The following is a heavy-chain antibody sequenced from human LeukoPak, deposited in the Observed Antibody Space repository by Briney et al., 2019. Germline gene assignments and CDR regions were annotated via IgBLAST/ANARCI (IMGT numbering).Heavy chain of an antibody. CDR1: GYSISSAYF. CDR2: IYHSGTT. CDR3: ARHDCGSTTSCLINWFDP. J-gene: IGHJ5*02. V-gene: IGHV4-38-2*01. Sequence: KPSETLSLTCAVSGYSISSAYFWGWIRQPPGKGLEWIGSIYHSGTTYYNPSLKSRVTISIDMSNNQFSLNLISVTAADTAVYYCARHDCGSTTSCLINWFDPWGQGTLVTVSS. D-gene: IGHD2-2*01.